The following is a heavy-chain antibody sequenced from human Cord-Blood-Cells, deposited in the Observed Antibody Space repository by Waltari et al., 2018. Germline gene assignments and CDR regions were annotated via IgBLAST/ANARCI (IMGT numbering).Heavy chain of an antibody. Sequence: QVQLVQSGAEVTKPGASVTVSCKPSGYTFPGSYLHWVRQAPGQGLEWMGWINPNSGGTNYAQKFQGRVTMTRDTSISTAYMELSRLRSDDTAVYYCARIPDGLGLGAFDIWGQGTMVTVSS. CDR3: ARIPDGLGLGAFDI. CDR2: INPNSGGT. V-gene: IGHV1-2*02. D-gene: IGHD2-8*01. J-gene: IGHJ3*02. CDR1: GYTFPGSY.